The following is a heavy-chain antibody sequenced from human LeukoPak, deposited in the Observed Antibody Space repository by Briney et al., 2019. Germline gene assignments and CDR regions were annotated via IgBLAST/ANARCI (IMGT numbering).Heavy chain of an antibody. CDR1: GYTFTGYY. J-gene: IGHJ5*02. CDR2: INPNSGGT. Sequence: ASVKVSCKASGYTFTGYYMHWARQAPGQGLEWMGWINPNSGGTNYAQKFQGRVTMTRDTSISTAYMELSRLRSDDTAVYYCARGPVVVVPAASGGFDPWGQGTLVTVSS. D-gene: IGHD2-2*01. CDR3: ARGPVVVVPAASGGFDP. V-gene: IGHV1-2*02.